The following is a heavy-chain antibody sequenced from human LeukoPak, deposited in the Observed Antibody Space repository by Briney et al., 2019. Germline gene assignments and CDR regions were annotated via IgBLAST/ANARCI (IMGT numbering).Heavy chain of an antibody. CDR3: ARAGYYYDSSGYNYDAFDI. Sequence: SETLSLTCTVSGGSISCYYWSWIRQPPWKGLEWIGYIYYSGSTNYNPSLKSRVTISVDTSKNQFSLKLSSVTAADTAVYYCARAGYYYDSSGYNYDAFDIWGRRTTVTVSS. CDR2: IYYSGST. V-gene: IGHV4-59*01. CDR1: GGSISCYY. J-gene: IGHJ3*02. D-gene: IGHD3-22*01.